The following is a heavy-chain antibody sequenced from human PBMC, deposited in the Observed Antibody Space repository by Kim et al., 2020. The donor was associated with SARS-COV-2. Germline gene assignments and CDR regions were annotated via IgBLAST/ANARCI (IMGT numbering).Heavy chain of an antibody. CDR2: T. J-gene: IGHJ4*02. D-gene: IGHD6-19*01. Sequence: TNYAQKLQGRVTMTTDTSTSTAYMELRSLRSDDTAVYYCARALYSSGGDYWGQGTLVTVSS. V-gene: IGHV1-18*01. CDR3: ARALYSSGGDY.